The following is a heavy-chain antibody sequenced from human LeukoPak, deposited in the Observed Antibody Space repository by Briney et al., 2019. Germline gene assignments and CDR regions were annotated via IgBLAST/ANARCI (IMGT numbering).Heavy chain of an antibody. Sequence: GGSLRLSCAASGFIFSNYAMSWVRQAPGKGLEWVSAIDSTGAYTWYADSVKGRFTISKDSSKTILYLQMNSLRAEDAAVYYCARDQYYCSGGSCYLTNAPGFQYYFDYWGQGTLVTVSS. CDR1: GFIFSNYA. J-gene: IGHJ4*02. D-gene: IGHD2-15*01. CDR2: IDSTGAYT. V-gene: IGHV3-23*01. CDR3: ARDQYYCSGGSCYLTNAPGFQYYFDY.